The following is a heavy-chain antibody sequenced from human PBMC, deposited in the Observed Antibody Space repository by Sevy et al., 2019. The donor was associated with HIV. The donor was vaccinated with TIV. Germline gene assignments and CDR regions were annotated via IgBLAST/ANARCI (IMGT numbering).Heavy chain of an antibody. D-gene: IGHD3-10*01. CDR2: INIDGSST. CDR3: ARDRGYQFDP. J-gene: IGHJ5*02. CDR1: GFTFSSYW. Sequence: GGSLRLSCAASGFTFSSYWMHWVRQAPGKGLGWVSRINIDGSSTSYADSVKGRFTISRDNAKNTLYLQMNSLRAEDTAVYYCARDRGYQFDPWGQGTLVTVSS. V-gene: IGHV3-74*01.